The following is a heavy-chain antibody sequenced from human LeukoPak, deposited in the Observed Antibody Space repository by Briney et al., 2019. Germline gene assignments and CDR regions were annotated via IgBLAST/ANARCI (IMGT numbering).Heavy chain of an antibody. CDR1: GFTFSSDW. D-gene: IGHD3-10*01. J-gene: IGHJ6*02. CDR3: ARDQTYYYGSGHLYYYYYGMDV. Sequence: QSGGSLRLSCAASGFTFSSDWMSWVRQAPGKGLEWVANIKQDGSEKYYVDSVKGRFAISRDNAKNSLYLQMNSLRAEDTAVYYCARDQTYYYGSGHLYYYYYGMDVWGQGTTVTVSS. CDR2: IKQDGSEK. V-gene: IGHV3-7*01.